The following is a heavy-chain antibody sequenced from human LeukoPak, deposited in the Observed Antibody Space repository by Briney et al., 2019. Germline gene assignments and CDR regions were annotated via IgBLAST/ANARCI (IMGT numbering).Heavy chain of an antibody. Sequence: RTGGSLRLSCAASGFTFSSYGMSWVRQAPGKGLEWVSTISGSGGSTYYADSVKGRFTVSRDNSKNTLYLQMNSLRAEDTAIYYCVKRFGESYYYMDVWGKGTTVTISS. CDR1: GFTFSSYG. J-gene: IGHJ6*03. CDR3: VKRFGESYYYMDV. CDR2: ISGSGGST. V-gene: IGHV3-23*01. D-gene: IGHD3-10*01.